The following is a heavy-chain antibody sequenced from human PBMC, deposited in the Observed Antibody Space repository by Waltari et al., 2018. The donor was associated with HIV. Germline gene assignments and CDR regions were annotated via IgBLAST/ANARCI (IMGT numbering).Heavy chain of an antibody. V-gene: IGHV4-61*02. CDR2: IYTSWST. Sequence: VQLQESGPGLVKPSQTLSLTCTVSGGSISSGSYYWSWLRQPPGKGLEWIGRIYTSWSTNYNPSLKSRVTISVDTSKNQFSLKLSSVTAADTAVYYCARGYVVTYNWFDPWGQGTLVTVSS. CDR3: ARGYVVTYNWFDP. CDR1: GGSISSGSYY. J-gene: IGHJ5*02. D-gene: IGHD2-15*01.